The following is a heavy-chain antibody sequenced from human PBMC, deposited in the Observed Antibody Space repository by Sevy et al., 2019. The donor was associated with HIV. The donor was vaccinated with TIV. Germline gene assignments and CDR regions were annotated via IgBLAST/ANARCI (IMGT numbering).Heavy chain of an antibody. Sequence: SETLSLTCTVSGGSISSFYWSWIRQPAGKGLEWIGRIDTSGGTNYNPSLKSRVTMSGDTSKNQFSLKLTSVTAADTAVDYCARRSVAGPYNWFDPWGQGTLVTVSS. CDR1: GGSISSFY. CDR3: ARRSVAGPYNWFDP. CDR2: IDTSGGT. D-gene: IGHD2-15*01. J-gene: IGHJ5*02. V-gene: IGHV4-4*07.